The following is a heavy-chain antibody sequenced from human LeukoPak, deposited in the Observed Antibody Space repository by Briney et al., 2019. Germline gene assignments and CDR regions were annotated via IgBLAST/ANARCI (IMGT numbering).Heavy chain of an antibody. CDR1: GFTFSSYG. D-gene: IGHD3-10*01. CDR2: ISYDGSNK. CDR3: AKDLGPTYYGSGSYWDNWFDP. J-gene: IGHJ5*02. Sequence: GGSLRLSCAASGFTFSSYGMHWVRQAPGKGLEWVAVISYDGSNKYYADSVKGRFTISRDNSKNTLYLQMNSLRAEDTGVYYCAKDLGPTYYGSGSYWDNWFDPWGQGTLVTVSS. V-gene: IGHV3-30*18.